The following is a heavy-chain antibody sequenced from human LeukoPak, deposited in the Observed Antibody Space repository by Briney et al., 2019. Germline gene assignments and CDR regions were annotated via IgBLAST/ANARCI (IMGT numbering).Heavy chain of an antibody. CDR2: IIPILGIA. D-gene: IGHD6-13*01. Sequence: SVKVSCKASGGTFSSYAISWVRQAPGQGLEWMGRIIPILGIANYAQKFQGRVTMTRDTSTSTVYMELSSLRSEDTAVYYCARGQQLETNAFDIWGQGTMVTVSS. V-gene: IGHV1-69*04. CDR3: ARGQQLETNAFDI. CDR1: GGTFSSYA. J-gene: IGHJ3*02.